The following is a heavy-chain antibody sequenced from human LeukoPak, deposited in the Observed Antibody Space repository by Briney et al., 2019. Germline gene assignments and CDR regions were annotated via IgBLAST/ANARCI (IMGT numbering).Heavy chain of an antibody. CDR2: IRSKASGGTT. J-gene: IGHJ4*02. D-gene: IGHD2-15*01. CDR1: GFTFGDYA. CDR3: SRVRGGPYYFDY. Sequence: GGSLRLSCTASGFTFGDYAMSWFRQAPGKGLEWVGFIRSKASGGTTEYAASVKGRFTLSRDDSKSIAYLQMNSLKTEDTAVYYCSRVRGGPYYFDYWGQGTLVTVSS. V-gene: IGHV3-49*03.